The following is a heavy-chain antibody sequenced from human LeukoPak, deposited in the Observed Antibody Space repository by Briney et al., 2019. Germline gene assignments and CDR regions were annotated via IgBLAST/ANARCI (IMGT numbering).Heavy chain of an antibody. CDR2: IYPGDFDS. CDR3: AKRFAHYSYDRSEAFDI. J-gene: IGHJ3*02. D-gene: IGHD3-22*01. V-gene: IGHV5-51*01. Sequence: GESLKISCKGSGYSFTSYWIGWVRQMPGKGLEWMGIIYPGDFDSRYSPSFQGQVTLSAAKSISTAYLQWSSLKASDTAMYYCAKRFAHYSYDRSEAFDIWGQGTMLTVSS. CDR1: GYSFTSYW.